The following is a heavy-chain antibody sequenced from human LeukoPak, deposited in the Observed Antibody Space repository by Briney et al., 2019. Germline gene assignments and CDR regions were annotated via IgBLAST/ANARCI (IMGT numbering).Heavy chain of an antibody. CDR1: GYTFTDYY. CDR3: ARADRLDGAPYLIGP. Sequence: GASVKVSCKTSGYTFTDYYMHWVRQAPGQGLEWMGWINPNSGVISSAQKFRGRVTMTRDTSITTVYMEVRWLTSDDTAIYYCARADRLDGAPYLIGPWGQGTLVTASS. CDR2: INPNSGVI. D-gene: IGHD2-21*01. J-gene: IGHJ5*02. V-gene: IGHV1-2*02.